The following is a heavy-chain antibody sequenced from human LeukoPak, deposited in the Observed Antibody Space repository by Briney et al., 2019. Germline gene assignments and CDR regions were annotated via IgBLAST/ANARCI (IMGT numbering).Heavy chain of an antibody. J-gene: IGHJ4*02. Sequence: SETLSLTCTVSGGSISSTNWWSWVRQPPGKGLEWIGEIYHSGSTNYNPSLKSRVIISVDKSKNQFSLKLSSVTAADTAVYYCIGNGYYSLEYWGQGTLVTVSS. CDR3: IGNGYYSLEY. CDR2: IYHSGST. V-gene: IGHV4-4*02. D-gene: IGHD3-3*01. CDR1: GGSISSTNW.